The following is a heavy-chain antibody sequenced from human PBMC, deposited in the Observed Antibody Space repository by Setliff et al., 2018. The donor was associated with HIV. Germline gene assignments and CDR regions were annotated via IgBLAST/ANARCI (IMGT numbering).Heavy chain of an antibody. J-gene: IGHJ3*02. CDR3: ARDRNYQDTSGYWQVFDI. D-gene: IGHD3-22*01. V-gene: IGHV4-39*07. CDR1: GDSISSVSYY. CDR2: IYYSGAT. Sequence: SETLSLTCTVSGDSISSVSYYWGWIRQTPDKGLEWIGIIYYSGATYYNPSLTSRVTMSVDTSKNQFSLILTSATAADTAMYYCARDRNYQDTSGYWQVFDIWGQGTMVTVSS.